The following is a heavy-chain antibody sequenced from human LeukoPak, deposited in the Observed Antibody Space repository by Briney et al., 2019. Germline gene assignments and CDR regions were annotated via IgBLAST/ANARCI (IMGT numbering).Heavy chain of an antibody. D-gene: IGHD3-22*01. CDR1: GFTFSSYG. J-gene: IGHJ4*02. V-gene: IGHV3-30*18. CDR3: AKESGDDSSGYYEVFDY. Sequence: GGSLRLSCAASGFTFSSYGMHWVRQAPGKGLEWVAVISYDGSNKYYADSVEGRFTISRDNSKNTLYLQMNSLRAEDTAVYYCAKESGDDSSGYYEVFDYWGQGTLVTVSS. CDR2: ISYDGSNK.